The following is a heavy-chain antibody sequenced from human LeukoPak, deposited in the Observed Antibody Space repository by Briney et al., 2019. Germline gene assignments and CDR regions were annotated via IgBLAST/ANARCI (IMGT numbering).Heavy chain of an antibody. CDR2: ISYDGSNK. Sequence: GRSLRLSCAASGFTFSSYAMHWVRQAPGKGLEWVAVISYDGSNKYYADSVKGRFTISRDNSKNTLYLQMNSLRAEDTAVYYCARDVYRIRGVLLGAFDVWGQGTMVTVSS. CDR1: GFTFSSYA. CDR3: ARDVYRIRGVLLGAFDV. J-gene: IGHJ3*01. V-gene: IGHV3-30-3*01. D-gene: IGHD3-10*01.